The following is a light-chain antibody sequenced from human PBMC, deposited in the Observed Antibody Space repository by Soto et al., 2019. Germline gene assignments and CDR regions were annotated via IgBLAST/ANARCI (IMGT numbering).Light chain of an antibody. CDR1: QSISTY. J-gene: IGKJ3*01. CDR3: QQSYTIPS. CDR2: VAS. V-gene: IGKV1-39*01. Sequence: DIQMTQSPSSLSASVGDRVTITCRASQSISTYLNWYQQKPGKAPNLLIYVASSLQSGLPSRFSGSGSGTDFTLTISSLQPEDSATYYCQQSYTIPSFGPGTTVHIK.